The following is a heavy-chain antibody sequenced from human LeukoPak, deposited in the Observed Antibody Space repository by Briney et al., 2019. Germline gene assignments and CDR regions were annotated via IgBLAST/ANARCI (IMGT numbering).Heavy chain of an antibody. CDR2: ISAYNGNT. V-gene: IGHV1-18*01. Sequence: ASVKVSCKASGYSFTSYGISWVRQAPGQGLEWMGWISAYNGNTNYAQKLQGRVTMTTGTSTSTAYMELRSLRSDDTAVYYCARDRRGYYGSGDNWFDPWGQGTLVTVSS. D-gene: IGHD3-10*01. CDR3: ARDRRGYYGSGDNWFDP. J-gene: IGHJ5*02. CDR1: GYSFTSYG.